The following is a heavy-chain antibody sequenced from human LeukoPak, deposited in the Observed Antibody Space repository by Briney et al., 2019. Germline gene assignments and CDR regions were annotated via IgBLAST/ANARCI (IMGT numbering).Heavy chain of an antibody. D-gene: IGHD3-22*01. CDR2: INQYGSEM. CDR3: ARDQGSMIVVRPTNWYFDL. Sequence: GGSLRLSCAASGFTFSNYWIRWVRQAPGRGREGLAKINQYGSEMYYVDAVKGRFTISRDHGKISLYLQLNSLRADDTAVYYCARDQGSMIVVRPTNWYFDLWGRGTLVTVSS. J-gene: IGHJ2*01. V-gene: IGHV3-7*01. CDR1: GFTFSNYW.